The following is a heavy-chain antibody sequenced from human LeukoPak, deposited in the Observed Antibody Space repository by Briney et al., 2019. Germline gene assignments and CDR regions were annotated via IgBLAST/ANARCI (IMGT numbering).Heavy chain of an antibody. D-gene: IGHD6-19*01. V-gene: IGHV4-34*01. J-gene: IGHJ6*02. CDR3: ARAYSSGWNYYYYGMDV. CDR2: INHSGST. Sequence: SGTLSLTCAVYGGSFSGYYWSWIRQPPGKGLEWIGEINHSGSTNYNPSLKSRVTISVDTSKNQFSLKLSSVTAADTAVYYCARAYSSGWNYYYYGMDVWGQGTTVTVSS. CDR1: GGSFSGYY.